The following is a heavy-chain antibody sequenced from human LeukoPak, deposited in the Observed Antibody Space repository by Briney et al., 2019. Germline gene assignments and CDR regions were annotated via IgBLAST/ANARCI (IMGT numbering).Heavy chain of an antibody. V-gene: IGHV3-30*18. D-gene: IGHD3-22*01. CDR3: AKDLDYDTIGAFDY. J-gene: IGHJ4*02. CDR2: ISYDGSNK. CDR1: GFTYSSYG. Sequence: GGSLRLSCVASGFTYSSYGMHWVRQAPGKGLEWVAVISYDGSNKYYADSVKGRFTISRDNSKNTLYLQMNSLRAEDTAVYYCAKDLDYDTIGAFDYWGQGTLVTVSS.